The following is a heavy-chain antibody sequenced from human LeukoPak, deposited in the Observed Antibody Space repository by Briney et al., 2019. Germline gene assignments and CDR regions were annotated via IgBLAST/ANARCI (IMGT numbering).Heavy chain of an antibody. CDR2: INHSGST. CDR1: GGSFSGYY. D-gene: IGHD6-19*01. J-gene: IGHJ5*02. CDR3: ARLRGATVAHNWFDP. V-gene: IGHV4-34*01. Sequence: SETLSLTCAVSGGSFSGYYWNWIRQSPGKGLEWIGEINHSGSTHYNPSLKSRVTISVDTSQKQFSLRLTSVTAADTAVYYCARLRGATVAHNWFDPWGQGTLVTVSS.